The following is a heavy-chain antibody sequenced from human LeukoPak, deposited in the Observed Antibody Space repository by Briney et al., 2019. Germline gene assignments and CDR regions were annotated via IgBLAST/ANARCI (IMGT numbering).Heavy chain of an antibody. D-gene: IGHD3-10*01. CDR3: ARVKGSGSYYYFDY. J-gene: IGHJ4*02. Sequence: SVKVSCTASGGTFSSYAISWVRQAPGQGLEWMGGIIPIFGTANYAQKFQGRVTITTDESTSTAYMELSSLRSEDTAVYYCARVKGSGSYYYFDYWGQGTLVTVSS. CDR1: GGTFSSYA. CDR2: IIPIFGTA. V-gene: IGHV1-69*05.